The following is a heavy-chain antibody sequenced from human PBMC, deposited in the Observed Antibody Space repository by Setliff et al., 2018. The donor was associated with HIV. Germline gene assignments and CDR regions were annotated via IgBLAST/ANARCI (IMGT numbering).Heavy chain of an antibody. CDR2: IHYSVNT. CDR3: ARDPNTGWYYLDF. V-gene: IGHV4-30-4*01. Sequence: SETLSLTCSVSGGSVSSSDYYWNWIRQPPGKGLEWIGHIHYSVNTYYNPSLKSRVLISVDTSKNQFSLRLSSVTAADTAVYYCARDPNTGWYYLDFWGPGALVTVS. D-gene: IGHD6-19*01. CDR1: GGSVSSSDYY. J-gene: IGHJ4*02.